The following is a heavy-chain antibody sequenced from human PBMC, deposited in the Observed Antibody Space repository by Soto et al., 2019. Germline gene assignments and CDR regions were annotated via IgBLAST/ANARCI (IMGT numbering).Heavy chain of an antibody. J-gene: IGHJ4*02. V-gene: IGHV3-30*18. Sequence: QVQLVESGGGVVQPGRSLRLSCAASGFPFSSYGMHWVRQAPGKGLEWVTLISYDGSNKYYADSVKGRFTISRDNSENTLYLQMNSLKTEDTAVYYCAKGRVSPGHRVDFWGQGTLVTVSS. CDR1: GFPFSSYG. CDR3: AKGRVSPGHRVDF. CDR2: ISYDGSNK.